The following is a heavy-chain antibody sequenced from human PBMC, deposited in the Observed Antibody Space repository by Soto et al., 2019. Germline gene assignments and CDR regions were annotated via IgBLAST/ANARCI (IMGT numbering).Heavy chain of an antibody. Sequence: QLQLQESGSGLVKPSQTLSLTCAVSGGSISSGGYSWSWIRQPPGKGLEWIGYIYHSGSTYYNPSLKSRVTISVDRSKNQYSLKLSSVTAADTAVYYCARESLGSGNWFDPWGQGTLVTVSS. CDR3: ARESLGSGNWFDP. V-gene: IGHV4-30-2*01. CDR1: GGSISSGGYS. D-gene: IGHD3-16*01. CDR2: IYHSGST. J-gene: IGHJ5*02.